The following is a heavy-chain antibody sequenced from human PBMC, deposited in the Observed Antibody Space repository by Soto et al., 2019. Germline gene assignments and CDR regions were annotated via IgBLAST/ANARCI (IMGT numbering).Heavy chain of an antibody. Sequence: ASVKVSCKASGYTFTSYGISWVRQAPGQGLEGMGWISAYNGNTNYAQKLQGRVTMTTDTSTSTAYMELRSLRSDDTAVYYCARGGSGSYYKIRELDYWGPGNLVTVSS. CDR1: GYTFTSYG. CDR3: ARGGSGSYYKIRELDY. CDR2: ISAYNGNT. D-gene: IGHD3-10*01. J-gene: IGHJ4*02. V-gene: IGHV1-18*01.